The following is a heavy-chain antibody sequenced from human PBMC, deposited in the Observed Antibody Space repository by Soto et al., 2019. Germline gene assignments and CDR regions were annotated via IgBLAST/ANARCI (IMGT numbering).Heavy chain of an antibody. V-gene: IGHV3-23*01. CDR1: GFTFSAYA. CDR2: VGGSDTDK. D-gene: IGHD2-8*01. CDR3: AKDATAVNGVWDPFDM. Sequence: EVQLLESGGGVVQPGGSLRLSCAASGFTFSAYAMSWFRQAPGKGLQWVSGVGGSDTDKHYADSVRGRFTVSRDNSKNTLYLQMNSLRVDDTAVYYCAKDATAVNGVWDPFDMWGQGTEVTVSS. J-gene: IGHJ3*02.